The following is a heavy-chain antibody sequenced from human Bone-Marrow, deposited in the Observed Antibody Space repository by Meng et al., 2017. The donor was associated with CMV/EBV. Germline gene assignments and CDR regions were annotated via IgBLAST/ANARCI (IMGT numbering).Heavy chain of an antibody. CDR3: VSNTIFALFDP. V-gene: IGHV3-7*01. J-gene: IGHJ5*02. Sequence: WGSLTLSCVVSGFRLSDYWRSWGRQAPGKGLEWVGTIKPDGSEIHYVDSVKRRFTISRDNAKNSLYLQMNSRRADDTAVYYCVSNTIFALFDPWGQGILVTVSS. D-gene: IGHD3-3*01. CDR1: GFRLSDYW. CDR2: IKPDGSEI.